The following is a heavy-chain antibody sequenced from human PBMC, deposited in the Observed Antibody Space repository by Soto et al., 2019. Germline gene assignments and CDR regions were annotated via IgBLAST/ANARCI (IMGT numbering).Heavy chain of an antibody. CDR3: ATAQTYSSSWYWFDP. J-gene: IGHJ5*02. Sequence: EVQLLESGGGLVQPGGSLRLSCAASGFTFSSYAMSWVRQAPGKGLEWVSAISGSGGSTYYADSVKGRFTISRDNSKNTLYLQMNSLRAEDTAVYYCATAQTYSSSWYWFDPWGQGTLVTVSS. D-gene: IGHD6-13*01. CDR1: GFTFSSYA. V-gene: IGHV3-23*01. CDR2: ISGSGGST.